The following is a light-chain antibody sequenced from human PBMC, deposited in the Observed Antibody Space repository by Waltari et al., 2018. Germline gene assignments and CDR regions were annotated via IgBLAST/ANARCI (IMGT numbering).Light chain of an antibody. CDR2: EAS. CDR1: QNIGSS. Sequence: DIQMTQSPSTLPASVGDSVKITFRASQNIGSSLVWYQQKPGKAPKLLIYEASSLQFGVPSRFSGRGSGAEFTLTIASLQPDDFAAYYCQQYKTSPTWTFGQGTRVELK. J-gene: IGKJ1*01. CDR3: QQYKTSPTWT. V-gene: IGKV1-5*03.